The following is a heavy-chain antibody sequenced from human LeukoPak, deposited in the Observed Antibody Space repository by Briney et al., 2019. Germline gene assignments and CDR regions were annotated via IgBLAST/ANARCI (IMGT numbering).Heavy chain of an antibody. J-gene: IGHJ6*02. CDR1: GGSISSYH. CDR2: IYYSGST. V-gene: IGHV4-59*01. D-gene: IGHD6-6*01. CDR3: ARDRLYTPSSSLVYYYGIDV. Sequence: SETLSLTCTVSGGSISSYHWSWIRQPPGKGLEWIGYIYYSGSTYYNSSLKSRVTISVDTSKNQFSLKLSSVTAADTAVYYCARDRLYTPSSSLVYYYGIDVWGQGTTVTVSS.